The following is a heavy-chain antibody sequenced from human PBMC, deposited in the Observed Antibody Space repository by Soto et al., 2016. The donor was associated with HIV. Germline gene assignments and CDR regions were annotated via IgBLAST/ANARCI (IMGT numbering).Heavy chain of an antibody. CDR1: GGSISTGTYY. V-gene: IGHV4-31*03. D-gene: IGHD4-17*01. CDR2: IYYSGST. J-gene: IGHJ3*02. CDR3: ARGVTVTTFXSRYAFDI. Sequence: QVQLQESGPGLVKPSQTLSLTCSVSGGSISTGTYYWSWIRQHPGKGLEWIGHIYYSGSTYYNPSLKSRISISVDTSKNQFSLQFNSVTAADTAVYYCARGVTVTTFXSRYAFDIWGQGQWSRLF.